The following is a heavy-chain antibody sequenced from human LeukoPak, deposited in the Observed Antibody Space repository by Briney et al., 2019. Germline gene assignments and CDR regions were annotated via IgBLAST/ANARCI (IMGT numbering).Heavy chain of an antibody. CDR2: ISSSSSYI. CDR3: ARDPGAGSLGGISATGIAVAGTSRRCAFDI. D-gene: IGHD6-19*01. CDR1: GFTFSSYS. J-gene: IGHJ3*02. V-gene: IGHV3-21*01. Sequence: PGGSLRLSCAASGFTFSSYSMNWVRQAPGKGLEWVSSISSSSSYIYYADSVKGRFTISRDNAKNSLYLQMNSLRAEDTAVYYCARDPGAGSLGGISATGIAVAGTSRRCAFDIWGQGTMVTVSS.